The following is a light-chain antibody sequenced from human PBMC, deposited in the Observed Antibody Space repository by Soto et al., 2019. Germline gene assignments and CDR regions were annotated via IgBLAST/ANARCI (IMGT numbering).Light chain of an antibody. CDR1: QSISSY. Sequence: DIQMTQSPSSLSASVGDRVTITCRASQSISSYLNWYQQKPVKAPKLLIYAASSLQSGVPSRFSGSGSGTDFNLNISSLQPEDFATYYCQQSYSTPTFGQGTKLEIK. CDR2: AAS. CDR3: QQSYSTPT. V-gene: IGKV1-39*01. J-gene: IGKJ2*01.